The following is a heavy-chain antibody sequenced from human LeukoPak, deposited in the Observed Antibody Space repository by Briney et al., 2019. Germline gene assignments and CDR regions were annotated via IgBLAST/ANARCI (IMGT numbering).Heavy chain of an antibody. Sequence: GESLKISCKGSGYSFTSYWISWVRPMPGKGLEWMGRIDPSDSYTNYSPSFQGHVTISADKSISTAYLQWSSLKASDTAMYYCARSAAIVVVPAASHWYFDLWGRGTLVTVSS. J-gene: IGHJ2*01. CDR1: GYSFTSYW. D-gene: IGHD2-2*01. CDR3: ARSAAIVVVPAASHWYFDL. CDR2: IDPSDSYT. V-gene: IGHV5-10-1*01.